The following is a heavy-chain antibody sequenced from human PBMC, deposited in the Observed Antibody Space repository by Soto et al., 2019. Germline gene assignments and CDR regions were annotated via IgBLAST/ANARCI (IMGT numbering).Heavy chain of an antibody. J-gene: IGHJ4*02. Sequence: PSETLSLTCAVYGGSFSGYYWSWIRQPPGKGLEWIGEINHSGSTNYNPSLKSRVTISVDTSKNQFSLKLSPVTAADTAVYYCARGVDYGDYENWGQGTLVTVSS. CDR3: ARGVDYGDYEN. CDR1: GGSFSGYY. D-gene: IGHD4-17*01. V-gene: IGHV4-34*01. CDR2: INHSGST.